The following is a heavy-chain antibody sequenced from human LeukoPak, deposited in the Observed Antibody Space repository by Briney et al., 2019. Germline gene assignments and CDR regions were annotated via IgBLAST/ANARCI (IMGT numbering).Heavy chain of an antibody. V-gene: IGHV1-69*13. D-gene: IGHD6-19*01. CDR3: ATERRRAVAGQYWYFDL. J-gene: IGHJ2*01. CDR2: IIPIFGTA. CDR1: GGTFSSYA. Sequence: SVKVSCKASGGTFSSYAISWVRQAPGQGLEWMGGIIPIFGTANYAQKFQGRVTITADESTSTAYMELSSLRSEDTAVYYCATERRRAVAGQYWYFDLWGRGTLVTVSS.